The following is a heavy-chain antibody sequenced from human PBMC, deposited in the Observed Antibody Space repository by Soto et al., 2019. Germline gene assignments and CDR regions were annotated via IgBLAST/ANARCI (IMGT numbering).Heavy chain of an antibody. CDR2: IYHSGST. D-gene: IGHD3-3*01. V-gene: IGHV4-38-2*01. Sequence: SETLSLTCAVSGYSISSGYYWGWIRQPPGKGLEWIGSIYHSGSTYYNPSLKSRVTISVDTSKNQFSLKLSSVTAADTAVYYCARVTNYDFWSGYPVAHWFDPWGQGTLVT. J-gene: IGHJ5*02. CDR3: ARVTNYDFWSGYPVAHWFDP. CDR1: GYSISSGYY.